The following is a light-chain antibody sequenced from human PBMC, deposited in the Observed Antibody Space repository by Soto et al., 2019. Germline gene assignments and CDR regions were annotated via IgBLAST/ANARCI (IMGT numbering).Light chain of an antibody. Sequence: EIVLAQSPGTLSLSPGERATLSCRASQSVTNSFLAWYQQKPGQAPRLLIYGASRRATGIPDRFTGSGSGTEFTLTISRLEPEDFAVYYCQQYVRSPWAFGQGTTVEI. CDR3: QQYVRSPWA. V-gene: IGKV3-20*01. CDR1: QSVTNSF. J-gene: IGKJ1*01. CDR2: GAS.